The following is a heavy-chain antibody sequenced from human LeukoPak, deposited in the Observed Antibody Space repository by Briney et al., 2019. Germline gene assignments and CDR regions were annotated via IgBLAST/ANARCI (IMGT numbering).Heavy chain of an antibody. Sequence: SETLSLTCTVSGGSLSSYYWSWIRQPPGKGLEWIGYIYYSGSTNYNPSLKSRVTISVDTSKNQFSLKLSSVTAADTAVYYCARDFSGSYGNFDYWGQGTLVTVSS. V-gene: IGHV4-59*01. CDR1: GGSLSSYY. CDR2: IYYSGST. CDR3: ARDFSGSYGNFDY. J-gene: IGHJ4*02. D-gene: IGHD1-26*01.